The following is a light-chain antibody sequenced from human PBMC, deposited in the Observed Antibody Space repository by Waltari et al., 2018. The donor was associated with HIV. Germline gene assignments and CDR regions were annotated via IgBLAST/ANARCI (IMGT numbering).Light chain of an antibody. V-gene: IGLV1-51*02. CDR3: GTWDDSLGAVV. CDR1: SSNIGNNY. J-gene: IGLJ2*01. Sequence: QSVLTQPPSVSAAPGQTVPLPCSGTSSNIGNNYVSWYPQVPGTTPKLLIYETSKRPSGIPDRFSGSKSGTSATLGITGVQTADEADYYCGTWDDSLGAVVFGGGTRVTV. CDR2: ETS.